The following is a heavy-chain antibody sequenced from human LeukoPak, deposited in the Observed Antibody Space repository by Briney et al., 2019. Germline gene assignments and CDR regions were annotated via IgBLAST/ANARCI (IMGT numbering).Heavy chain of an antibody. CDR2: IKQDGSEE. CDR3: ARGLVFDI. D-gene: IGHD2-8*02. J-gene: IGHJ3*02. CDR1: GFTFSSYW. Sequence: GGSLGLSCAASGFTFSSYWMSWVRQAPGKGLEWVANIKQDGSEEYYVDSVKGRFTISRDNGKDSLYLQMNTLRAEDAAVYYCARGLVFDIWGQGTMVTVSS. V-gene: IGHV3-7*01.